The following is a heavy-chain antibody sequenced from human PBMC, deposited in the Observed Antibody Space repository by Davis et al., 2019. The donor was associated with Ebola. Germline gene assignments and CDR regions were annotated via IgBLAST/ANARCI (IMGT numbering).Heavy chain of an antibody. CDR2: IYYSGST. D-gene: IGHD6-13*01. J-gene: IGHJ6*02. CDR1: GGSISSYY. Sequence: PSETLSLTCTVSGGSISSYYWSWIRQPPGKGLEWIGYIYYSGSTNYNPSLKSRVTISVDTSKNQFSLKLSSVTAADTAVYYCARGIAAAGTHSYYYGMDVWGQGTTVTVSS. CDR3: ARGIAAAGTHSYYYGMDV. V-gene: IGHV4-59*01.